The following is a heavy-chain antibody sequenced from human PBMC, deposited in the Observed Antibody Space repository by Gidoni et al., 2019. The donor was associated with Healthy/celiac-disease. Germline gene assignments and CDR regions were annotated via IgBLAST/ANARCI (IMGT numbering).Heavy chain of an antibody. Sequence: EVQLVESGGGLVQPGGSLRLSCAASGFTFSSYWMSWVRQAPGKGLEWVANIKQDGSEKYYVDSVKGRFTISRDNAKNSLYLQMNSLRAEDTAVYYCARDFFGISYDSSGYYYDLYFDYWGQGTLVTVSS. CDR2: IKQDGSEK. V-gene: IGHV3-7*04. D-gene: IGHD3-22*01. CDR3: ARDFFGISYDSSGYYYDLYFDY. J-gene: IGHJ4*02. CDR1: GFTFSSYW.